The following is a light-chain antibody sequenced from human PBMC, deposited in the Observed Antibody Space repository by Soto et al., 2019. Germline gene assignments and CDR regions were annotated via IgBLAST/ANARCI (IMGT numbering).Light chain of an antibody. CDR3: HQFATTRS. V-gene: IGKV3-20*01. CDR2: GAS. Sequence: ILLTQSPGTLSLSPGQRATLSCRASQSLSSSFLAWYQQKPGQAPRLIIYGASSRAAGIPDRFSGSGSGTDFTLTISSLEPEDFAVYYCHQFATTRSFGQGTKVDIK. J-gene: IGKJ1*01. CDR1: QSLSSSF.